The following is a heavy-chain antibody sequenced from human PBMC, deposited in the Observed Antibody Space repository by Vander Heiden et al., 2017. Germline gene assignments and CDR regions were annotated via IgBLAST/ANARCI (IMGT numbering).Heavy chain of an antibody. Sequence: QLQLQESGSGLVKPSETLSHTCSGSGCAISSSSYYWRWIRQPPGKGLEWIGSNYYSGSTYYNPSLKSRVTISVDTFKNEFSLKLCSVTAADTVVYYCAYYGGNAPDYWGQGTLVTVSS. CDR2: NYYSGST. D-gene: IGHD4-17*01. V-gene: IGHV4-39*01. J-gene: IGHJ4*01. CDR3: AYYGGNAPDY. CDR1: GCAISSSSYY.